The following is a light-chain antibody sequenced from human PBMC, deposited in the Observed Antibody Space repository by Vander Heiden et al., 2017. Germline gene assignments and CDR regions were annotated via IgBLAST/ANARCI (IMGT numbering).Light chain of an antibody. V-gene: IGKV1-12*01. CDR3: HQAYSFPYT. CDR1: HNIRTW. CDR2: AAS. J-gene: IGKJ2*01. Sequence: DIQLTQSPAAVSAAVGHRVTITCRATHNIRTWLAWYQQRPGKEPQLLIFAASRLQEGVPSRFSGSGSGTEFTLTISSLQPEDLGTYDCHQAYSFPYTFGQGTKLEIK.